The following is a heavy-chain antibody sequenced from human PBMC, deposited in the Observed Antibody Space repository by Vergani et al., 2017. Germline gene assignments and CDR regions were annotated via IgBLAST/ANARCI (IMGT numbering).Heavy chain of an antibody. CDR2: IWYDGSNK. V-gene: IGHV3-33*01. Sequence: QVQLVESGGGVVQPGRSLRLSCAASGFTFSSYGMHWVRQAPGKGLEWVAVIWYDGSNKYYADSVKGRFTISRDNSKNTLYLQMNSLRAEDTAVYYCARGKRWLQSTSAHFQHWGQGTLVTVSS. CDR3: ARGKRWLQSTSAHFQH. D-gene: IGHD5-24*01. J-gene: IGHJ1*01. CDR1: GFTFSSYG.